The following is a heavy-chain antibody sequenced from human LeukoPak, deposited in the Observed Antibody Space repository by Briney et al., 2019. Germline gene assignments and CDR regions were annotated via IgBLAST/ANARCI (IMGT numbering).Heavy chain of an antibody. V-gene: IGHV1-8*01. CDR3: ARAGIVGATLNWFDP. J-gene: IGHJ5*02. CDR2: MNPNGGNT. CDR1: GYTFTSYD. D-gene: IGHD1-26*01. Sequence: PSVKVSCKASGYTFTSYDINWVRQATGQGLEWMGWMNPNGGNTGYAQKFQGRVTMTRNTSISTAYMELSSLRSEDTAVYYCARAGIVGATLNWFDPWGQGTLVTVSS.